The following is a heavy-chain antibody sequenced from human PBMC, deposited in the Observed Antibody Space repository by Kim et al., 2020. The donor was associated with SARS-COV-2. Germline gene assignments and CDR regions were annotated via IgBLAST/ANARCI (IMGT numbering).Heavy chain of an antibody. D-gene: IGHD3-22*01. Sequence: GGSLRLSCAASGFTFSSYAMHWVRQAPGKGLEWVAVISYDGSNKYYADSVKGRFTISRDNSKNTLYLQMNSLRAEDTAVYYCARSHYDSSGGGPLDAFDIWGQGTMVTVSS. CDR3: ARSHYDSSGGGPLDAFDI. CDR1: GFTFSSYA. J-gene: IGHJ3*02. CDR2: ISYDGSNK. V-gene: IGHV3-30*04.